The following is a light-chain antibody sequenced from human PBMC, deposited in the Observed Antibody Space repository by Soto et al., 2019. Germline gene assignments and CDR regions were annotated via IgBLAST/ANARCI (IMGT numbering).Light chain of an antibody. CDR2: AAS. Sequence: DIQMTQSPSSLSASVGDRVTITCRANQSIRAYLNWYQQKSGKAPELLIYAASSLHSGVPSRFSGSGSGTDFTLTISSLQPEDFATYYCQQSYTTPFTFGPGTKVDIK. CDR1: QSIRAY. CDR3: QQSYTTPFT. J-gene: IGKJ3*01. V-gene: IGKV1-39*01.